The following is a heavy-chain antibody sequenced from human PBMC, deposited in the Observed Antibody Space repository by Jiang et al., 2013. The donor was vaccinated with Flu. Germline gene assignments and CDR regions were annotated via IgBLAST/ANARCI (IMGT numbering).Heavy chain of an antibody. V-gene: IGHV4-59*08. CDR2: IYYSGST. D-gene: IGHD4-17*01. J-gene: IGHJ3*02. CDR1: GGSISSYY. CDR3: ARQRDYGDAFDI. Sequence: GPGLVKPSETLSLTCTVSGGSISSYYWSWIRQPPGKGLEWIGYIYYSGSTNYNPSLKSRVTISVDTSKNQFSLKLSSVTAADTAVYYCARQRDYGDAFDIWGQGTMVTVSS.